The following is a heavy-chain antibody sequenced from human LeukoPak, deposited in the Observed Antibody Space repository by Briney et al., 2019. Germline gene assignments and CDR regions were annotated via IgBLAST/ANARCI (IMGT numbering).Heavy chain of an antibody. CDR3: ARAGYYGSGSYWGFLDY. D-gene: IGHD3-10*01. J-gene: IGHJ4*02. CDR1: GFTFSSYS. Sequence: GGSLRLSCAASGFTFSSYSMNWVRQAPGKGLEWVSSISSSSSYIYYADSVKGRFTISRDNAKNSLYLQMNSLRAEDTAVYYCARAGYYGSGSYWGFLDYWGQGTLVTASS. V-gene: IGHV3-21*01. CDR2: ISSSSSYI.